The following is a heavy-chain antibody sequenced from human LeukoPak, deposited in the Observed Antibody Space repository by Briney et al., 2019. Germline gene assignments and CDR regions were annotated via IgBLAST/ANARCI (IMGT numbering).Heavy chain of an antibody. V-gene: IGHV3-74*01. Sequence: GGSLRLSCAASGFTFSSYWMHWVRQAPGKGLVWVSRINSDGSSTSYADSVKGRFTISRDNAKNSLYLQMNSLRAEDTALYYCAKGVNDYGDYENGDYFDYWGQGTLVTVSS. D-gene: IGHD4-17*01. CDR2: INSDGSST. J-gene: IGHJ4*02. CDR1: GFTFSSYW. CDR3: AKGVNDYGDYENGDYFDY.